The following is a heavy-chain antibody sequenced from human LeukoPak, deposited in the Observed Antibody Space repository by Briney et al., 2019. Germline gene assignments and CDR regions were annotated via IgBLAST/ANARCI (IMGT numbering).Heavy chain of an antibody. CDR2: IYYDGST. CDR1: GGSIRGYY. CDR3: ASPFRLGELSLDY. J-gene: IGHJ4*02. D-gene: IGHD3-16*02. V-gene: IGHV4-59*01. Sequence: TASETLSLTCTVSGGSIRGYYWIWIRQPPGKGLEWIGYIYYDGSTNYNPSLKSRVTISVDTSKSQFSLILSSVTAADTAVYYCASPFRLGELSLDYWGQGTLVTVSS.